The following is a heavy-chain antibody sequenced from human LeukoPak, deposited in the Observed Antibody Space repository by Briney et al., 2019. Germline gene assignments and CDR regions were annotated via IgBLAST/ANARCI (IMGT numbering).Heavy chain of an antibody. CDR2: IYYTGST. D-gene: IGHD2-2*01. Sequence: SSETLSLTCTVSGGSISSYYWRWIRQPPGKGLEWIGFIYYTGSTHYNPSLKSRVTVSVDTSKSQFSLKLSAVTAADTAVYYCARHYIQPPHYFDYWGQGTLVTVSS. V-gene: IGHV4-59*08. CDR3: ARHYIQPPHYFDY. J-gene: IGHJ4*02. CDR1: GGSISSYY.